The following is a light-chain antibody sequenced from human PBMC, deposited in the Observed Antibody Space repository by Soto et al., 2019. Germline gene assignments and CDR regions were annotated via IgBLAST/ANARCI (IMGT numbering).Light chain of an antibody. CDR3: QQYYSTPLT. Sequence: DIVMTQSPDSLAVSLGERATINCKSSQSVLYSSKNKNYLAWYQQKPGQPPKLLIYWASSRESGVPDRFSGSGSGTDFTLTISSLQAEDVAVYYCQQYYSTPLTLGGGTKVEIK. CDR1: QSVLYSSKNKNY. J-gene: IGKJ4*01. V-gene: IGKV4-1*01. CDR2: WAS.